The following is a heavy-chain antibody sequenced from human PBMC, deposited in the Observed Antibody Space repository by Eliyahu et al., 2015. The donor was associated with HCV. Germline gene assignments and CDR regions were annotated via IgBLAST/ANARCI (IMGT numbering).Heavy chain of an antibody. J-gene: IGHJ6*02. V-gene: IGHV3-23*01. CDR2: ISGSGGST. CDR1: GFTFSSXA. Sequence: EVQLLESGGGLVQPGGSLRLSCAASGFTFSSXAXXWVRQAPGKGLEWVSAISGSGGSTYYADSVKGRFTISRDNSKNTLYLQMNSLRAEDTAVYYCAKGPYCSSTSCSGPYYYGMDVWGQGTTVTVSS. CDR3: AKGPYCSSTSCSGPYYYGMDV. D-gene: IGHD2-2*01.